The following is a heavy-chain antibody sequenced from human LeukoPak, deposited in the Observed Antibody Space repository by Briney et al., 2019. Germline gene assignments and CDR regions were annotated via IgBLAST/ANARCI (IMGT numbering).Heavy chain of an antibody. J-gene: IGHJ4*02. CDR3: ARGSSDFWSGYYTEYYFDY. CDR2: IKQDGSEK. Sequence: PGGSLRLSCAASGFTFSSYWMSWVRQAPGKGLEWVANIKQDGSEKYYVDSVKGRFTISRDNAKNSLYLQMNSLRAEDTAVYYCARGSSDFWSGYYTEYYFDYWGQGTLVTVSS. CDR1: GFTFSSYW. D-gene: IGHD3-3*01. V-gene: IGHV3-7*01.